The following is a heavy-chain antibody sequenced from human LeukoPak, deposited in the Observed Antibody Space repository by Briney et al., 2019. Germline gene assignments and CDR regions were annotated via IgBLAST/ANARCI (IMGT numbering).Heavy chain of an antibody. J-gene: IGHJ6*03. Sequence: PSETLSLTCTVSGGSISSYYWSWIRQPPGKGLEWIGYIYYSGSTNYNPSLKSRVTISVDTSKNQFSLKLSSVTAADTAVYYCARNGFWSGYYMGYYYYYMDVWGKGTTVTVSS. CDR2: IYYSGST. V-gene: IGHV4-59*01. CDR3: ARNGFWSGYYMGYYYYYMDV. CDR1: GGSISSYY. D-gene: IGHD3-3*01.